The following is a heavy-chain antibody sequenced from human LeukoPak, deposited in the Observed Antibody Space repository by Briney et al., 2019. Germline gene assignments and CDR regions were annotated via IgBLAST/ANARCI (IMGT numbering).Heavy chain of an antibody. V-gene: IGHV4-61*02. CDR2: IYTSGST. CDR1: GGSISSGSYY. D-gene: IGHD3-10*01. Sequence: SETLSLTCTVSGGSISSGSYYWSWIRQPAGKGLEWIGRIYTSGSTNYNPSLKSRVTISVDTSKNQFSLKLSSVTAADTAVYYCASMRYYYGSGSLDYWGQGTLVTVSS. CDR3: ASMRYYYGSGSLDY. J-gene: IGHJ4*02.